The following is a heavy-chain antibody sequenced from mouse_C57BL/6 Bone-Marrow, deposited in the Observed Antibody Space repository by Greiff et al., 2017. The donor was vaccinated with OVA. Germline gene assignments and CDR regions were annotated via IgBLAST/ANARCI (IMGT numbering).Heavy chain of an antibody. CDR2: ISNGGGST. D-gene: IGHD2-2*01. Sequence: EVLLVESGGGLVQPGGSLKLSCAASGFTFSDYYMYWVRQTPEQRLEWVAYISNGGGSTYYPDTVKGRFTISRDNTKNTLYLQMSRLKSEDTAMYDCARQIYGYAYYYAMDYWGQGTSVTVSS. V-gene: IGHV5-12*01. J-gene: IGHJ4*01. CDR3: ARQIYGYAYYYAMDY. CDR1: GFTFSDYY.